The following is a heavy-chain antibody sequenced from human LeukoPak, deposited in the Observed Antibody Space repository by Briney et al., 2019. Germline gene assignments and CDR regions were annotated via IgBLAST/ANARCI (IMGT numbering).Heavy chain of an antibody. J-gene: IGHJ4*02. V-gene: IGHV3-15*01. CDR2: IKSKADGDTI. Sequence: TGGSLRLSWAASGFRFRNAWMSWVRQAPGKGLEWVGRIKSKADGDTIDYAAPVKRRFTISRDDSKSTLCLQMDSMKTEITAVYYCIKYGGTSLGDYWGQGTLVTVSS. D-gene: IGHD4-23*01. CDR3: IKYGGTSLGDY. CDR1: GFRFRNAW.